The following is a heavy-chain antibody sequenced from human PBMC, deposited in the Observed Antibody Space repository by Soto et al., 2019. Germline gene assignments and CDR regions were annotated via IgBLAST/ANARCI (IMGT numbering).Heavy chain of an antibody. CDR2: IYHSGST. CDR1: GGSISSGGYS. CDR3: ASTLRYFDWLSPWYFDY. D-gene: IGHD3-9*01. Sequence: ASETLSLTCAVSGGSISSGGYSWSWIRQPPGKGLEWIGYIYHSGSTYYNPSLKSRVTISVDRSKNQFSLKLSSVTAADTAVYYCASTLRYFDWLSPWYFDYWGQGTLVTVSS. V-gene: IGHV4-30-2*01. J-gene: IGHJ4*02.